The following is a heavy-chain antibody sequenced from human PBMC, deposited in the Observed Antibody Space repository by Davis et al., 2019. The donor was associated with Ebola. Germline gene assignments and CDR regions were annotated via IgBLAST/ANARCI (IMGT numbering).Heavy chain of an antibody. CDR3: ARRFPEYSNQPGNWFDP. Sequence: SETLSLTCTPSGGSISGFYWSWVRQPPRKGLEWIGRIYYSGITYYNPFLKSGVTISVDTSTNQSSLRLSSVTAADTAVYYCARRFPEYSNQPGNWFDPWGQGTLVTVSS. D-gene: IGHD4-11*01. V-gene: IGHV4-59*01. CDR2: IYYSGIT. CDR1: GGSISGFY. J-gene: IGHJ5*02.